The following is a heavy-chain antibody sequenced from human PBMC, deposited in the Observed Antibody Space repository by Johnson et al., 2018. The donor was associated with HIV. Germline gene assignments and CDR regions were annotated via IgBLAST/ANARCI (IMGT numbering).Heavy chain of an antibody. CDR3: ANILSSVEWFPDDAFDI. CDR2: ISYDGSNK. CDR1: GFTFSSYG. V-gene: IGHV3-30*18. Sequence: QVQLVESGGGVVQPGRSLRLSCAASGFTFSSYGMHWVRQAPGKGLEWVAVISYDGSNKYYADSVKGRFTISRDNSKNTLYLQMNSLRAEDTAVYYCANILSSVEWFPDDAFDIWGQGTMVTVSS. D-gene: IGHD3-3*01. J-gene: IGHJ3*02.